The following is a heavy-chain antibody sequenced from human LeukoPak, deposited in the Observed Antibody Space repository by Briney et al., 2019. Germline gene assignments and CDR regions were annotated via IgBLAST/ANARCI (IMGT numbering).Heavy chain of an antibody. D-gene: IGHD3-10*01. CDR1: EYTFTDYW. Sequence: GESLKISCKGSEYTFTDYWIGWVRQMPGKGLEWMGIIYPADSDTRYGPSFQGQVTISADKFTTTIYLEWSSLKASDTAMYFCARLRGYSGPQDPFDLWGQGTLVTVSS. CDR3: ARLRGYSGPQDPFDL. V-gene: IGHV5-51*01. CDR2: IYPADSDT. J-gene: IGHJ3*01.